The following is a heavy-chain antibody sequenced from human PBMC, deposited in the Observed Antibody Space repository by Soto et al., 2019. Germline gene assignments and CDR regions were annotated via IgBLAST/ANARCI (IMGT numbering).Heavy chain of an antibody. Sequence: EVQLVESGGGLIQPGGSLRLSCAASGFTVSSNDMRWVRQAPGKGLEWVSLIYSSGSTHYADSVKGRFTISRDNSKNTLYLQMNSLRAEDTAVYYCARRPLNSNGAYWGQGTLVTVSS. J-gene: IGHJ4*02. CDR2: IYSSGST. V-gene: IGHV3-53*01. CDR1: GFTVSSND. D-gene: IGHD3-22*01. CDR3: ARRPLNSNGAY.